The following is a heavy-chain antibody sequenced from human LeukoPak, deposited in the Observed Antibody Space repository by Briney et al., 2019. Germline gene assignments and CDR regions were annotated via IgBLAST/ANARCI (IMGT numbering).Heavy chain of an antibody. CDR1: GGSISSYY. Sequence: KPSETLSLTCTVSGGSISSYYWSWIRQPPGKGLEWMGYIYYSGSTNYNPSLKSRVTISVDTSKNQFSLKLSSVTAADTAVYYCARGLMMAVAGRGEFHYWGQGTLVTVSS. D-gene: IGHD6-13*01. CDR3: ARGLMMAVAGRGEFHY. V-gene: IGHV4-59*01. J-gene: IGHJ4*02. CDR2: IYYSGST.